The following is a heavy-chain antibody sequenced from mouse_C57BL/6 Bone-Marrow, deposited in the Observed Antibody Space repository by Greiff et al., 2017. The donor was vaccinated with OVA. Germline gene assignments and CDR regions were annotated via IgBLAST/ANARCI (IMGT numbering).Heavy chain of an antibody. D-gene: IGHD2-5*01. V-gene: IGHV1-9*01. J-gene: IGHJ2*01. CDR1: GYTFTGYW. CDR2: ILPGSGST. CDR3: ARYYSNYVGTSFDY. Sequence: VKLVESGAELMKPGASVKLSCKATGYTFTGYWMEWVKQRPGHGLEWIGEILPGSGSTNYNEKFKGKATFTADTSSNTAYMQLSSLTSEDSAVYFCARYYSNYVGTSFDYWGQGTTLTVSS.